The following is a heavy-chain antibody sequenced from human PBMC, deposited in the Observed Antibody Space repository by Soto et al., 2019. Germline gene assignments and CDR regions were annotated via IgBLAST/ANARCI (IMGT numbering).Heavy chain of an antibody. Sequence: GGSLRLSCAASGFTFTSYTMNWVRQAPGKGLEWGSSISSSSDYTYYAASMKGRVTISRDNAKNSLFLDMNSLTGEDTAVYYCARGRVYATGPTDFWGQGTLVTVSS. D-gene: IGHD6-13*01. V-gene: IGHV3-21*06. J-gene: IGHJ4*02. CDR1: GFTFTSYT. CDR3: ARGRVYATGPTDF. CDR2: ISSSSDYT.